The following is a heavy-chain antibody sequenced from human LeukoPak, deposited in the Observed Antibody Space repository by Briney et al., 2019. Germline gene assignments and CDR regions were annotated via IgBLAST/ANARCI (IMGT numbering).Heavy chain of an antibody. V-gene: IGHV3-33*01. Sequence: GGSLRLSCAASGFTFSSYGMHWVRQAPGKGLEWVAVIWYDGSNKYYADSVKGRFTISRDNSKNTLYQQMNSLRAEDTAVYYCARDLALMHGDYGVDYWGQGTLVTVSS. CDR3: ARDLALMHGDYGVDY. CDR1: GFTFSSYG. CDR2: IWYDGSNK. D-gene: IGHD4-17*01. J-gene: IGHJ4*02.